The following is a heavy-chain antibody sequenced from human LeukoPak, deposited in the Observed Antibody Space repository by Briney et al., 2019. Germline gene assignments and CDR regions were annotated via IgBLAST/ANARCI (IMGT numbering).Heavy chain of an antibody. Sequence: GGSLRLSCAASGFTFSNYNLNWVRQAPGKGLEWVSYISTSSGTVFYADSVKGRFTISRDNAKNSLYLQMNSLRAEDTAVYYCARDLSTFGGALDAFDIWGQGTMVTVSS. J-gene: IGHJ3*02. CDR3: ARDLSTFGGALDAFDI. V-gene: IGHV3-48*04. CDR2: ISTSSGTV. D-gene: IGHD3-16*01. CDR1: GFTFSNYN.